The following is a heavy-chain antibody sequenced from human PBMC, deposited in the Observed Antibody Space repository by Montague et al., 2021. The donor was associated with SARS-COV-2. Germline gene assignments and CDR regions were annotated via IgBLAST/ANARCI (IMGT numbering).Heavy chain of an antibody. V-gene: IGHV3-23*01. J-gene: IGHJ6*02. D-gene: IGHD3-10*01. CDR1: GFTFSNSA. Sequence: SLRLSCAASGFTFSNSAMNWVRQAPGKGLEWVSGSSGSDGGTHYXDSVKGRFTISRDSSKNVLYLQMNSLRAEDTALYYCAKDSYYYGLGYGMDVWGQGTTVTVSS. CDR3: AKDSYYYGLGYGMDV. CDR2: SSGSDGGT.